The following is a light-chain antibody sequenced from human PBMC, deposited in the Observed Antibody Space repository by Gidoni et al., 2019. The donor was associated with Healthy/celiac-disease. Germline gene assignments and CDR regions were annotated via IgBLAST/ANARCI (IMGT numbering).Light chain of an antibody. CDR1: SSNIGSNT. J-gene: IGLJ2*01. Sequence: GQRVTISCSGSSSNIGSNTVNWYQQLPGTAPKLLIYSNNQRPSGVPDRFSGSKSGTSASLAISGLQSEDEADYYCAAWDDSLPVFGGGTKLTVL. V-gene: IGLV1-44*01. CDR3: AAWDDSLPV. CDR2: SNN.